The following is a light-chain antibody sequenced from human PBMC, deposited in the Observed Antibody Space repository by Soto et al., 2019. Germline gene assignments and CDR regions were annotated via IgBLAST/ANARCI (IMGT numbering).Light chain of an antibody. V-gene: IGKV3-20*01. CDR2: GAS. Sequence: EIVLTQSPGTLSLSPGERATLSCRASQSVSSSYLAWYQQKPGQAPRLLIYGASSRATGIPDRFSGSGSGTAFTLTISRLEPEDFAVYYCRQYDSSPVTFGQGTKLEIK. CDR1: QSVSSSY. CDR3: RQYDSSPVT. J-gene: IGKJ2*01.